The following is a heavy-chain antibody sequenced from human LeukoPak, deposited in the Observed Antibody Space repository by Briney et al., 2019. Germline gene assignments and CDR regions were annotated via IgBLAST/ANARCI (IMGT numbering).Heavy chain of an antibody. D-gene: IGHD3-10*01. CDR3: ARNRYYGSGSYSQSNWFDP. CDR1: GYSISSGYY. J-gene: IGHJ5*02. Sequence: PSETLSLTCAVSGYSISSGYYWGWIGQPPGKGLEWIGGIYQSGSTYYNPSLKSRVTISVDTSKNQFSLKLSSVTAADTAVYYCARNRYYGSGSYSQSNWFDPWGQGTLVTVSS. V-gene: IGHV4-38-2*01. CDR2: IYQSGST.